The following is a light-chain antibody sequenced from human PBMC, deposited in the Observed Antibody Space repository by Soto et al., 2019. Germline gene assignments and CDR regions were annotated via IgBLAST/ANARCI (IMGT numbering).Light chain of an antibody. J-gene: IGLJ1*01. CDR2: EVR. Sequence: QSALTQPASVSGSPGHSITISCTGTSSDVGGYNYVSWYQQHPGKAPKLLIFEVRNRPLGVFNRFSGSKSGNTASLTISGLQAEDEADYYCSSYTSSRTLVFGAGTKLTVL. V-gene: IGLV2-14*01. CDR3: SSYTSSRTLV. CDR1: SSDVGGYNY.